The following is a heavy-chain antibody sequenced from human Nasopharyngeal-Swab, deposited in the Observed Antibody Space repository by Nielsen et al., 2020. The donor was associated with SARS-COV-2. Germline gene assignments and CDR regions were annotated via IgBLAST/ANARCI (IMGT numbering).Heavy chain of an antibody. CDR1: GGSISSSSYY. J-gene: IGHJ4*02. CDR2: IYYSGST. V-gene: IGHV4-39*01. Sequence: SETLSLTCTVSGGSISSSSYYWGWIRQPPGKGLEWIGSIYYSGSTYYNPSLKSRVTISVDTSKNQFSLKLSSVTAADTAVYYCARLTADVLRFFRPYYFDYRGQGTLVTVSS. D-gene: IGHD3-3*01. CDR3: ARLTADVLRFFRPYYFDY.